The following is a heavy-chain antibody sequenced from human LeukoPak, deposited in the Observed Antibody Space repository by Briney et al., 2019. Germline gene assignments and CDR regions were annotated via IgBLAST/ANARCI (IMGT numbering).Heavy chain of an antibody. CDR2: IYSGGST. CDR3: ARGPISRYYYGSGSYGWFDP. V-gene: IGHV3-66*01. CDR1: GFTVSSNY. J-gene: IGHJ5*02. Sequence: GGSLRLSCAASGFTVSSNYMSWVRQAPGKGLEWVSVIYSGGSTHYADSVKGRFTISRDNSKNTLYLQMNSLRAEDMAVYYCARGPISRYYYGSGSYGWFDPWGQGTLVTVSS. D-gene: IGHD3-10*01.